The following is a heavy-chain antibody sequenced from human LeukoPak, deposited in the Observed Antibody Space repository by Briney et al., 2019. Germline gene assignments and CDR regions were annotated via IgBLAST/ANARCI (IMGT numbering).Heavy chain of an antibody. J-gene: IGHJ4*02. CDR1: GFTFSSHA. CDR3: AKRKSIAAAGPPIDY. CDR2: ISGSGGST. D-gene: IGHD6-13*01. Sequence: GGSLRLSCAASGFTFSSHAMSWVRQAPGKGLEWASAISGSGGSTYYADSVKGRFTISRDNSKNTLYLQMNSLRAEDTAVSYCAKRKSIAAAGPPIDYWGQGTLVTVSS. V-gene: IGHV3-23*01.